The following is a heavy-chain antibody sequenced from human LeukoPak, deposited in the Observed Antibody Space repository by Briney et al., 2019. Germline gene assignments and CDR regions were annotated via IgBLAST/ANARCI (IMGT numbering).Heavy chain of an antibody. CDR2: IYYSGST. Sequence: SETLSLTCTVSGVSISSSSYYWGWIRQPPGKGLEWIGSIYYSGSTYYNPSLKSRVTISVDTSKNQFSLKLSSVTAADTAVYYCARDARAGTADYWGQGTLVTVSS. J-gene: IGHJ4*02. CDR3: ARDARAGTADY. CDR1: GVSISSSSYY. V-gene: IGHV4-39*07. D-gene: IGHD6-19*01.